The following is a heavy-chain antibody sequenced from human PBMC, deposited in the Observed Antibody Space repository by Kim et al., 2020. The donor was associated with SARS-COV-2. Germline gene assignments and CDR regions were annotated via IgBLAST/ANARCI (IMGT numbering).Heavy chain of an antibody. D-gene: IGHD3-22*01. V-gene: IGHV1-2*06. CDR3: AREMYYYDSSGYYLGY. CDR1: GYTFIGYY. CDR2: INPNSGGT. J-gene: IGHJ4*02. Sequence: ASVKVSCKASGYTFIGYYMHWVRQAPGQGLEWMGRINPNSGGTNYAQRFQGRVTMTRDTSISTAYMELSRLRSDDTAVYYCAREMYYYDSSGYYLGYWGQGTLVTVSS.